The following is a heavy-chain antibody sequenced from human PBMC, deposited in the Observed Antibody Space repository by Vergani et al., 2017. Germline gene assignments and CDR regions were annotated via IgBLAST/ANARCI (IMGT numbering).Heavy chain of an antibody. CDR1: GGSITTGGYY. D-gene: IGHD2-2*02. CDR2: IHYSGST. J-gene: IGHJ5*02. V-gene: IGHV4-31*03. Sequence: QVQLQESGPGLVKPSQTLSLTCTVSGGSITTGGYYWSWIRQRPGKGLEWIGYIHYSGSTYYNPSLESRLMISIDTSKNQFSLKLRSVAAADTAVYYCARGGVPAAISSAWFDPWVQGTLVTVSS. CDR3: ARGGVPAAISSAWFDP.